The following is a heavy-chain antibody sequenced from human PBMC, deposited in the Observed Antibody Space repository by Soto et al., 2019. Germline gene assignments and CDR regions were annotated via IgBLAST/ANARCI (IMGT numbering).Heavy chain of an antibody. CDR3: ARVTYYYGSGSDY. V-gene: IGHV4-31*03. Sequence: SETLSLTCTVSGGSISSGGYYWSWIRQHPGKGLERIGYIYYSGSTYYNPSLKSRVTISVDTSKNQFSLKLSSVTAADTAVYYCARVTYYYGSGSDYWGQGTLVTVSS. CDR1: GGSISSGGYY. CDR2: IYYSGST. D-gene: IGHD3-10*01. J-gene: IGHJ4*02.